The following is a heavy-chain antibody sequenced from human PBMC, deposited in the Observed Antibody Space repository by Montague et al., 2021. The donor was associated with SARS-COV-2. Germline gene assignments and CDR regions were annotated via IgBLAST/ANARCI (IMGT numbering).Heavy chain of an antibody. D-gene: IGHD3-10*01. Sequence: SETRSLTCSVSGRSMSSYHWVWIRQPPGKGLEWIGYVSYRGSTNYNLSLKSRVTISLDTSKNRFSLRVTSVTAADTAVYYCARDVRYYYDQWGQGILVTVSS. V-gene: IGHV4-59*01. CDR1: GRSMSSYH. CDR3: ARDVRYYYDQ. CDR2: VSYRGST. J-gene: IGHJ4*02.